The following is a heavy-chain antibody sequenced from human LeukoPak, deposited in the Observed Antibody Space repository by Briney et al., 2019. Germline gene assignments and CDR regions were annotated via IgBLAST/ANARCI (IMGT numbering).Heavy chain of an antibody. V-gene: IGHV3-72*01. D-gene: IGHD6-19*01. Sequence: PGGSLRLSCAASGFTFSNAWMSWVRQAPGKGLKWVGRSRNKARSYTTEFAASVKGRFSISRDESRNSMYLQMSSLRTDDTAVYYCARVGSVAASDYLDNWGQGTLVTVSS. J-gene: IGHJ4*02. CDR2: SRNKARSYTT. CDR3: ARVGSVAASDYLDN. CDR1: GFTFSNAW.